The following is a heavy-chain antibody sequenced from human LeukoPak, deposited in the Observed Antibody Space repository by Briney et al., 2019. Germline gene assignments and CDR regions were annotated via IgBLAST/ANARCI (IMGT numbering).Heavy chain of an antibody. Sequence: SETLSLTCTVSGGSISSGGYYWSWIRQPPGKGLEWIGYIYHSGSTYYNPSLKSRVTISVDRSKNQFSLKLSSVTAADTAVYYCARAAISYYYMDVWGKGTTVTVSS. CDR3: ARAAISYYYMDV. V-gene: IGHV4-30-2*01. D-gene: IGHD2-2*02. J-gene: IGHJ6*03. CDR1: GGSISSGGYY. CDR2: IYHSGST.